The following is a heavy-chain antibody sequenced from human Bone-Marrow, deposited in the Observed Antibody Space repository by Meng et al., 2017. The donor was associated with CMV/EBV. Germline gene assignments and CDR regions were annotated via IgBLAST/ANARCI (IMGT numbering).Heavy chain of an antibody. Sequence: GESLKISCAASGFTFSSYSMNWVRQAPGKGLEWVSSISSSSSYIYYADSVKGRFTISRDNAKNSLYLQMNSLRAEDTAVYYCARDLRSSGSYYYYYGMDVWGQGTTVTASS. CDR1: GFTFSSYS. CDR3: ARDLRSSGSYYYYYGMDV. D-gene: IGHD6-19*01. J-gene: IGHJ6*02. CDR2: ISSSSSYI. V-gene: IGHV3-21*01.